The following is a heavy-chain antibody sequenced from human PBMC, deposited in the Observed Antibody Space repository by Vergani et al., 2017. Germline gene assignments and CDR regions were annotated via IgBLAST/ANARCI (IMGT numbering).Heavy chain of an antibody. V-gene: IGHV4-59*01. D-gene: IGHD4-23*01. Sequence: QVQLQESGPGLVKPSETLSLTCTVSGGSISSYYWSWIRQPPGKGLEWIGYIYYSGSTNYNPSLKSRVTISVDTSKNKFSLKLSSVTAADTAVYYCAREVTDYYYYYMDVWGKGTTVTASS. CDR1: GGSISSYY. CDR2: IYYSGST. CDR3: AREVTDYYYYYMDV. J-gene: IGHJ6*03.